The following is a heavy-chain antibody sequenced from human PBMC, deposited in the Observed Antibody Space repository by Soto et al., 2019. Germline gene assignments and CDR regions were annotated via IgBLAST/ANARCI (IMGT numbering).Heavy chain of an antibody. J-gene: IGHJ2*01. Sequence: QLQLQESGPGQVKPSETLSLICNVSGASISTSPDYWGWIRQPPGKGLEWIGSISSSGSTYYSPSLKRRVTISVDTSKNQFSLKLNSVTAADTAVYYCARQWVSTGRLIWFVWYFDFGGRGTLVTVSS. V-gene: IGHV4-39*01. CDR1: GASISTSPDY. D-gene: IGHD1-26*01. CDR3: ARQWVSTGRLIWFVWYFDF. CDR2: ISSSGST.